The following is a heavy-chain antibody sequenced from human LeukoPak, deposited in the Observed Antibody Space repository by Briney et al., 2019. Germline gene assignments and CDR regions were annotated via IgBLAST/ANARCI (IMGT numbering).Heavy chain of an antibody. CDR1: GFTLSSYW. D-gene: IGHD1-1*01. J-gene: IGHJ5*02. V-gene: IGHV3-74*01. CDR2: INFDGSST. Sequence: GGSLRLSCAASGFTLSSYWMHWVRQAPGKGLVWVSRINFDGSSTTYADSVKGRFTISRDNAKNTLYLQMNSLRVEDTAVYYCARPLSSNCRIDPWGQGTLVTVSS. CDR3: ARPLSSNCRIDP.